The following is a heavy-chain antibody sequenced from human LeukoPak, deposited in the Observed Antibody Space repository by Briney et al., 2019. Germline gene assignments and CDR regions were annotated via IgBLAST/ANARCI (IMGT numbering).Heavy chain of an antibody. CDR1: GFTFSSYG. J-gene: IGHJ6*03. CDR3: AKEGSPVSGHYYYYYMDF. V-gene: IGHV3-30*18. D-gene: IGHD3-10*01. CDR2: ISYDGSNK. Sequence: PGRSLRLSCAASGFTFSSYGMHWVRQAPGKGLEWVAVISYDGSNKYYADSVKGRFTISRDNSKNTLYLQMNSLRAEDTAVYYCAKEGSPVSGHYYYYYMDFWGKGTTVTVSS.